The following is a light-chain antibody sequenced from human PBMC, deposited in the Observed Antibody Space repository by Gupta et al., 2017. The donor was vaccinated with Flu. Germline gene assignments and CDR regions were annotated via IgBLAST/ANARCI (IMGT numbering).Light chain of an antibody. CDR2: DAS. CDR3: QRRSTPFT. CDR1: QSVSSY. J-gene: IGKJ3*01. V-gene: IGKV3-11*01. Sequence: IVLTQSPATLSLSPGERATLSCRDSQSVSSYLAWYQQKPGQTPRLIIYDASNSAIGTPARFSGCGDHKGFTPTSSRRADEVCAVYYAQRRSTPFTFGHGTKVDIK.